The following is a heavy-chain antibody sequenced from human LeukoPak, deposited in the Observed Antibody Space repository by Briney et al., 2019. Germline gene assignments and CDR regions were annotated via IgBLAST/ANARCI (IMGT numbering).Heavy chain of an antibody. CDR1: GYTFTAYF. CDR2: VNPNSGVT. CDR3: ARDLTYYYDSSGSWQYFQH. V-gene: IGHV1-2*06. J-gene: IGHJ1*01. D-gene: IGHD3-22*01. Sequence: ASVKVSCKASGYTFTAYFMHWVRQAPGQGLEWMGRVNPNSGVTNSIQKFQGRVTMTRDTSISTAYMELSGLRSDDTAVYYCARDLTYYYDSSGSWQYFQHWGQGTLVTVSS.